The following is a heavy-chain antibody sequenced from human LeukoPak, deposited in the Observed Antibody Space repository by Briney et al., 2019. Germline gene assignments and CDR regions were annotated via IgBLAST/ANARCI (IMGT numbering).Heavy chain of an antibody. J-gene: IGHJ4*02. CDR3: ASGTYYYGSGSPETGY. V-gene: IGHV3-7*03. CDR1: GFTFSGYW. D-gene: IGHD3-10*01. Sequence: GGSLRLSCVASGFTFSGYWMSWVRQAPGKGLEWMANIKQDGSEKYYVGSVKGRFTISRDNAKNSLYLQMNSLRAEDTAVYYCASGTYYYGSGSPETGYWGQGTLVTVSS. CDR2: IKQDGSEK.